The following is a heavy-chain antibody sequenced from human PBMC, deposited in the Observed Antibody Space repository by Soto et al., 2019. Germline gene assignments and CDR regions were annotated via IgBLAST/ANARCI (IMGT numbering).Heavy chain of an antibody. V-gene: IGHV4-34*01. CDR3: ARSSNPTYIWGSYLSL. CDR2: INHSGST. D-gene: IGHD3-16*02. Sequence: SETLSLTCAVYGGSFSGYYWSWIRQPPGKGLEWIGEINHSGSTNYNPSLKSRVTISVDTSKNQFSLKLSSVTAADTAVYYCARSSNPTYIWGSYLSLWGQGTLVTVSS. J-gene: IGHJ4*02. CDR1: GGSFSGYY.